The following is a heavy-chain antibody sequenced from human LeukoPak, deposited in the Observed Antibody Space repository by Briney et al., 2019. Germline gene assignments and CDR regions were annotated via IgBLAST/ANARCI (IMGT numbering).Heavy chain of an antibody. CDR1: GFTFSSYG. CDR2: ISYDGRNK. V-gene: IGHV3-30*03. Sequence: PGRSLRLSCAASGFTFSSYGMHWVRQAPGKGLEWVAAISYDGRNKEYVDSVKGRFTISRDNSKNTLYLQMNSLRAEDTAVYYCARLYGTYPGWFDPWGQGTLVTVSS. D-gene: IGHD4-17*01. CDR3: ARLYGTYPGWFDP. J-gene: IGHJ5*02.